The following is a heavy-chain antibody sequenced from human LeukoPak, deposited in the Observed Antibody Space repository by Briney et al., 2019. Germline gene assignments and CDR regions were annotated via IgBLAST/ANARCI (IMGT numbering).Heavy chain of an antibody. V-gene: IGHV4-34*01. J-gene: IGHJ4*02. CDR1: GGSFSGYY. CDR2: INHSGST. CDR3: ARVTSGY. D-gene: IGHD2-21*02. Sequence: SETLSLTCAVYGGSFSGYYWSWIRQPPGKGLEWIGEINHSGSTNYNPSLESRVTISVDTSKNQFSLKLSSVTAADTAVYYCARVTSGYWGQGTLVTVSS.